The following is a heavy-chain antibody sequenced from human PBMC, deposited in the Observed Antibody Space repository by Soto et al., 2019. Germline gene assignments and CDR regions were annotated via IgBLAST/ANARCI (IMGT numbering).Heavy chain of an antibody. CDR3: ARGGVMGVDY. CDR2: IYFDGITT. V-gene: IGHV3-74*01. D-gene: IGHD1-26*01. Sequence: EVQLVESGGGVVQPGGSLRLSCTASGFTFNTHCTHWVRQAPGEGLVWVSRIYFDGITTNYADSVKSRLTVPRDNVKNTVYLHVNTLRDEDTAGYYCARGGVMGVDYWGQATLVTVSS. J-gene: IGHJ4*02. CDR1: GFTFNTHC.